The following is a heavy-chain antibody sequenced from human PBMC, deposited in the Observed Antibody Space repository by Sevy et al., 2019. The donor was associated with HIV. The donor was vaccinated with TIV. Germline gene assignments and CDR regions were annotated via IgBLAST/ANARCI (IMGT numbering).Heavy chain of an antibody. J-gene: IGHJ4*02. CDR2: INHSGST. D-gene: IGHD3-10*01. Sequence: SETLSLTCAVYGGSFSGYYWSWIRQPPGKGLEWIGEINHSGSTNYNPSLKSRVTISVDTSKNQFSLKLSSVTAADTAVYYCARGLRNVVRGVITTAHFDYWGQGTLVTVSS. V-gene: IGHV4-34*01. CDR1: GGSFSGYY. CDR3: ARGLRNVVRGVITTAHFDY.